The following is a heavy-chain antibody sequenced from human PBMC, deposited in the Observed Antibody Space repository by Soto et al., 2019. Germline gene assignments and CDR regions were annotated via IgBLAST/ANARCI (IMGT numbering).Heavy chain of an antibody. CDR3: ARDSDNGGDSLLYYGMDV. Sequence: EVQLLESGGDLVQPGGSLRLSCAASGFTFSSNAMTWVRQAPGKGLEWVSSISGSGDSTYYADSVKGRFTISRDNSKKPLFLLIDSLRAEDTAVYYCARDSDNGGDSLLYYGMDVWGQGTTVTVSS. CDR2: ISGSGDST. CDR1: GFTFSSNA. J-gene: IGHJ6*02. D-gene: IGHD2-21*02. V-gene: IGHV3-23*01.